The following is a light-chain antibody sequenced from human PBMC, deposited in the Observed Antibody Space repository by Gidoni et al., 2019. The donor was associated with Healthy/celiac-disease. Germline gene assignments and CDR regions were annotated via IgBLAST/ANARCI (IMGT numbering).Light chain of an antibody. V-gene: IGKV3-20*01. CDR2: GAS. CDR1: QSVSSSY. Sequence: EIVLTQSPGTPSLSPGERATLSCRASQSVSSSYLAWYQQKPGQAPRLLIYGASSSATVIPDRFSGSGSGTDFTLTISRLEPEYFAVYYCQQYGSSGITFXPXTKVDIK. CDR3: QQYGSSGIT. J-gene: IGKJ3*01.